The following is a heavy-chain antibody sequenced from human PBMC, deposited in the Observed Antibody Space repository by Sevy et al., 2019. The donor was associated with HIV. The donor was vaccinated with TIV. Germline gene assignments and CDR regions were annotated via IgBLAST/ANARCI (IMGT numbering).Heavy chain of an antibody. Sequence: GGSRRLSCTASGYTFPAFSFNWVRQAPGKGLEWPSYISTGTDHIYYADSAKGRFTISRDDAKNSVYLEMKSLRDQDTALYYCVRRGVDAYNVYFDLWGQGTLVTVSS. CDR1: GYTFPAFS. D-gene: IGHD3-10*01. J-gene: IGHJ4*02. CDR2: ISTGTDHI. CDR3: VRRGVDAYNVYFDL. V-gene: IGHV3-21*05.